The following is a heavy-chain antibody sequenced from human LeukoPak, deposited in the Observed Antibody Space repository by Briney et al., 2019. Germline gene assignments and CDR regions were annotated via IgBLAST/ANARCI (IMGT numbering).Heavy chain of an antibody. CDR1: GFTFSSYG. CDR2: ISYDGSNK. D-gene: IGHD2-15*01. V-gene: IGHV3-30*03. J-gene: IGHJ6*02. CDR3: ARDRDVGCSGGSCYSPAYYYGMDV. Sequence: GGSLRLSCAASGFTFSSYGMHWVRQAPGKGLEWVAVISYDGSNKYHADSVKGRFTISRDNSKNTLYLQMNSLRAEDTAVYYCARDRDVGCSGGSCYSPAYYYGMDVWGQGTTVTVSS.